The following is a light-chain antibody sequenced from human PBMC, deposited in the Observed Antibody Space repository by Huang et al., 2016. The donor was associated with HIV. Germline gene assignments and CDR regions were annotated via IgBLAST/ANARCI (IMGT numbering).Light chain of an antibody. CDR2: AAS. CDR1: QDIGND. J-gene: IGKJ2*01. V-gene: IGKV1-6*01. CDR3: LQNYNYPYT. Sequence: AIQMTQSPSSLSASVGDRVTITCRASQDIGNDLDWYQQKPGKAPELLIFAASNLQRGVPSRFSGAGSGTSFTLIINSLQSQDVATYYCLQNYNYPYTFGQGTKLEIK.